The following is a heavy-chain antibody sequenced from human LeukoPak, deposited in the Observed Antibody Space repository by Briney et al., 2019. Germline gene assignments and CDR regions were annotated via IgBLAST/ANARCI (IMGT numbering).Heavy chain of an antibody. Sequence: GGSLRLFCAASGFTFSSYAMSWVRQAPGKGLEWVSAISGSGGSTYYADSVKGRFTISRDNSKNTLYLQMNSLRAEDTAVYYCAKTPPVDFWSGLYYFDYWGQGTLVTVSS. J-gene: IGHJ4*02. CDR2: ISGSGGST. CDR3: AKTPPVDFWSGLYYFDY. V-gene: IGHV3-23*01. D-gene: IGHD3-3*01. CDR1: GFTFSSYA.